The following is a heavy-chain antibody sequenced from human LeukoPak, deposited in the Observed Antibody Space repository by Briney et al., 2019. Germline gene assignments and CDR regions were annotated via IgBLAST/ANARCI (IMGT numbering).Heavy chain of an antibody. Sequence: SETLSLTCTVSGGSISSYYWSWIRQPPGKGLEWIGYIYYSGSTNYNPSLKSRVTISVDTSKNQFSLKLSSVTAADTAVYYCARDGGGGYPFDYWGQGTLVTVSS. CDR2: IYYSGST. CDR3: ARDGGGGYPFDY. CDR1: GGSISSYY. D-gene: IGHD4-23*01. V-gene: IGHV4-59*12. J-gene: IGHJ4*02.